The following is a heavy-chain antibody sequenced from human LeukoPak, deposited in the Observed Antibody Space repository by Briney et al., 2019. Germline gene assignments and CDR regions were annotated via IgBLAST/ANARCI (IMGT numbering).Heavy chain of an antibody. Sequence: GGSLRLSCAASGFTFSRYWMHWVRQAPGKGLVWVSRINNDGSETSYADSVKGRFTISRDNAKNTLYFQMNSLRAEDTAIYYCAKAASGWYLGFFDYWGQGTLVTVSS. CDR2: INNDGSET. CDR3: AKAASGWYLGFFDY. CDR1: GFTFSRYW. D-gene: IGHD6-19*01. V-gene: IGHV3-74*01. J-gene: IGHJ4*02.